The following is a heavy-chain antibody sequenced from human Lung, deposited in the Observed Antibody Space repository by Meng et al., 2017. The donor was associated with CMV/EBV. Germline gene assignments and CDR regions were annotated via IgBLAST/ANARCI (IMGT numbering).Heavy chain of an antibody. CDR3: ARGGLSTALPEAPSSSSIDN. CDR1: AYTFIGYF. D-gene: IGHD2-2*01. Sequence: ASSKVFSYASAYTFIGYFMHWVRQAPGQGLEWRGSINPNSGGTNYAQKFQGRVIMTWDTSISTAYMQLSRLTSNDTAVFYCARGGLSTALPEAPSSSSIDNWGHGTXVTVSS. V-gene: IGHV1-2*02. J-gene: IGHJ4*01. CDR2: INPNSGGT.